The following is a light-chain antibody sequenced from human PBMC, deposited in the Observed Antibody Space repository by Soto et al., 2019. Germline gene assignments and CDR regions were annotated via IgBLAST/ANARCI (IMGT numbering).Light chain of an antibody. Sequence: QSVLTQPASVSGSPGQSITISCTGTSSDVGGYNYVSWLQQHPGKVPKLLIYDVSSRPSGVSNRFSGSKSGNTASLTISGLQAEDEADYYCTSYTSSNTHVFGGGTKVTVL. V-gene: IGLV2-14*01. CDR3: TSYTSSNTHV. CDR2: DVS. CDR1: SSDVGGYNY. J-gene: IGLJ1*01.